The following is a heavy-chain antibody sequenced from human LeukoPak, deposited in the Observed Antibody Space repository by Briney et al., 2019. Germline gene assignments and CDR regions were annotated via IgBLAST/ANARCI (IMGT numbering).Heavy chain of an antibody. CDR1: GFTFSGYS. Sequence: PGGSLRLSCAASGFTFSGYSMNWVRQAPRKGLEWVSSISSSSTYVYYADSVKGRFTISRDNAKNSLYLQMNSLRADDTAVYYCARVTAAAGPDYWGQGTLVTVSS. CDR2: ISSSSTYV. V-gene: IGHV3-21*01. J-gene: IGHJ4*02. CDR3: ARVTAAAGPDY. D-gene: IGHD6-13*01.